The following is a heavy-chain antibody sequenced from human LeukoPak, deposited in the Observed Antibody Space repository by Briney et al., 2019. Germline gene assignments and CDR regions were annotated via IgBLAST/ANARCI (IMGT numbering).Heavy chain of an antibody. CDR1: GFNFSTYA. V-gene: IGHV3-30*04. CDR3: ARGGGESSSGQLFDY. Sequence: GSLRLSCAASGFNFSTYAMHWVRQAPGKGLEWVAIFSYDGSNEYYADSVKGRFTISRDSSKNTLNLQMNRLRTEDTAVYYCARGGGESSSGQLFDYWGQGTLVTVSS. D-gene: IGHD6-19*01. J-gene: IGHJ4*02. CDR2: FSYDGSNE.